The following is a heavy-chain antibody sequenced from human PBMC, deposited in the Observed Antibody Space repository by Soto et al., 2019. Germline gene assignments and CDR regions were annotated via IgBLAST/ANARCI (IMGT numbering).Heavy chain of an antibody. Sequence: PSETLSLTCTVSGGSISSGGYYWNWIRQHPGKGLEWIGYIYYSGYTYYNPSLKSRVTISVDTSKNQFSLKLSSVTAADTAVYYCARRYGGNFDYWGQGTLVTVSS. D-gene: IGHD1-26*01. CDR1: GGSISSGGYY. CDR3: ARRYGGNFDY. CDR2: IYYSGYT. J-gene: IGHJ4*02. V-gene: IGHV4-31*03.